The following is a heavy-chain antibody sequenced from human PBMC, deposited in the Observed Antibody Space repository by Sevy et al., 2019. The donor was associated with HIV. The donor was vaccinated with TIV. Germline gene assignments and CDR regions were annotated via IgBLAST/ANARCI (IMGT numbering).Heavy chain of an antibody. D-gene: IGHD2-15*01. Sequence: GGSLRLSCAASGFTFSSYWMSWVRQAPGKGLEWVANIKQGGTEKYYVDSVKGRFTISRDNAKNSLYLQMNSLRAEDTAVYYCASGYCSGGSCYYYYYGMDVWGQGTTVTVSS. CDR2: IKQGGTEK. V-gene: IGHV3-7*01. CDR3: ASGYCSGGSCYYYYYGMDV. J-gene: IGHJ6*02. CDR1: GFTFSSYW.